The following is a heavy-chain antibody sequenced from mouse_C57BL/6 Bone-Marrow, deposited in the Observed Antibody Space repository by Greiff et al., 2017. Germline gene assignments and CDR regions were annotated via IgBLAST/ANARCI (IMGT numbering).Heavy chain of an antibody. D-gene: IGHD2-4*01. CDR2: IDPSDSYT. Sequence: QVQLQQSGAELVKPGASVKLSCKASGYTFTSYWMQWVKQRPGQGLEWIGEIDPSDSYTNYNQKFKGKATLTVDTSSSTAYMQLSSLTSEDSAVYYCARDDYARFAYWGQGTLVTVSA. J-gene: IGHJ3*01. CDR3: ARDDYARFAY. CDR1: GYTFTSYW. V-gene: IGHV1-50*01.